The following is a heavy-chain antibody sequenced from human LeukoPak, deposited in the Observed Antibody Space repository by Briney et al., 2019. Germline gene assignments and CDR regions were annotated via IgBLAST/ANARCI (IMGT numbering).Heavy chain of an antibody. CDR2: ISGSGGST. V-gene: IGHV3-23*01. Sequence: GGSLRLSCAASGFTFSSYAMSWVRQAPGKGLEWVSAISGSGGSTYYADSVKGRFTISRDDSKNTLYLQMNSLRAEDTAVYYCAKAPLWSGYSFDYWGQGTLVTVSS. CDR3: AKAPLWSGYSFDY. D-gene: IGHD3-3*01. J-gene: IGHJ4*02. CDR1: GFTFSSYA.